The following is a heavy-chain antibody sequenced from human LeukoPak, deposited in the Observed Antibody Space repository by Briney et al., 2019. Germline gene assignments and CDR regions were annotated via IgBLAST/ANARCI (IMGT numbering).Heavy chain of an antibody. CDR3: ARDIVVVPAPYGMDV. Sequence: ASVTVSCKASGYTFTSYYMHWVRQAPGQGLEWMGIINPSGGSTSYAQKFQGRVTMTRDTSTSTVYMELSSLRSEDTAVYYCARDIVVVPAPYGMDVWGQGTTVTVSS. V-gene: IGHV1-46*01. CDR1: GYTFTSYY. D-gene: IGHD2-2*01. CDR2: INPSGGST. J-gene: IGHJ6*02.